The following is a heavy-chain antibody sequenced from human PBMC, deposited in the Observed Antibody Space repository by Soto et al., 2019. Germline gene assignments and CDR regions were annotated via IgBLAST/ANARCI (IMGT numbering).Heavy chain of an antibody. CDR1: GGTFSSYA. D-gene: IGHD2-15*01. J-gene: IGHJ6*04. Sequence: GASVKVSCKASGGTFSSYAISWVRQAPGQGLEWMGGIIPIFGTANYAQKFQGRVTITADESTSTAYMELSSLSSEDTAVYYCAEYQPPPPKKSSGRSRGAKGTTLPFSS. V-gene: IGHV1-69*13. CDR2: IIPIFGTA. CDR3: AEYQPPPPKKSSGRSR.